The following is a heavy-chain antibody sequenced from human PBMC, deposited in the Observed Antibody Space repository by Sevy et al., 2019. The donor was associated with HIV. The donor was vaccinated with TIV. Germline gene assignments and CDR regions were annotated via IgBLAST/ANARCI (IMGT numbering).Heavy chain of an antibody. CDR3: ARGYDGWDY. D-gene: IGHD3-22*01. J-gene: IGHJ4*02. CDR1: GFNFNSHW. V-gene: IGHV3-7*01. Sequence: GGSLRLSCTASGFNFNSHWMIWVRQAPGKGLEWVANINQDGSEKYYVDSVKGRFTISRDNAKNSLYLQMNSLRGEDTAIHYAARGYDGWDYWGQGTLVSVSS. CDR2: INQDGSEK.